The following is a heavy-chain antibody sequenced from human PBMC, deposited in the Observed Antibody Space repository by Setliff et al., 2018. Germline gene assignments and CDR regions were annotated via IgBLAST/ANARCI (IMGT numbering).Heavy chain of an antibody. Sequence: ESLKISCAASGFTFSSYSMNWVRQAPGKGLEWVSFISSSGSYIYYGDSVKGRFTISRDNAKNSLYLQMNSLRAEDTAVYYCARVASIMILVDIFFPNDAFDIWGQGTMVTVSS. CDR3: ARVASIMILVDIFFPNDAFDI. D-gene: IGHD3-22*01. CDR2: ISSSGSYI. J-gene: IGHJ3*02. V-gene: IGHV3-21*01. CDR1: GFTFSSYS.